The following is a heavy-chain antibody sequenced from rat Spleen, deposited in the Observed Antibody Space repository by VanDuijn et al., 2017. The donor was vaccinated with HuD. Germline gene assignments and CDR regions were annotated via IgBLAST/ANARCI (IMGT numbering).Heavy chain of an antibody. CDR1: GFTFSDYN. CDR2: IIYDGSRT. J-gene: IGHJ2*01. Sequence: EVQLVESGGGLVQPGRSLKFSCAASGFTFSDYNMAWVRQAPKKGLEWVATIIYDGSRTYYRDSVKGRFTISRDNAKNTQYLQMDSLRSEDTATYYCARHWSGSNYDFDYWGQGVMVTVSS. V-gene: IGHV5S10*01. CDR3: ARHWSGSNYDFDY. D-gene: IGHD1-10*01.